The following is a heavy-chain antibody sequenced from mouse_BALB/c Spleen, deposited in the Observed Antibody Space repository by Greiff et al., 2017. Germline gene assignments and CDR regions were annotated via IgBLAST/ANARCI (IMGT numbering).Heavy chain of an antibody. Sequence: QVQLQQSGPGLVAPSQSLSITCTVSGFSLTGYGVNWVRQPPGKGLEWLGMIWGDGSTDYNSALKSRLSISKDNSKSQVFLKMNSLQTDDTARYYCAREDDYDGFAYWGQGTLVTVSA. J-gene: IGHJ3*01. CDR1: GFSLTGYG. V-gene: IGHV2-6-7*01. D-gene: IGHD2-4*01. CDR2: IWGDGST. CDR3: AREDDYDGFAY.